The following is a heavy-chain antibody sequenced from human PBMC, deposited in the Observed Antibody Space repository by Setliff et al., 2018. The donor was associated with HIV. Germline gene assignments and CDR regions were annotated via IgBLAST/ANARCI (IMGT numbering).Heavy chain of an antibody. CDR1: GDSVSSNSAA. V-gene: IGHV6-1*01. CDR2: TYYRSKLYN. J-gene: IGHJ4*02. D-gene: IGHD3-10*01. CDR3: ARVFVGSGNYYTHYFDC. Sequence: SQTLSLTCDISGDSVSSNSAAWNWIRQSPSRGLEWLGRTYYRSKLYNDYGVSVKGRITINADTSKNQFSRQVNSVTPEDAAAYYCARVFVGSGNYYTHYFDCWGQGTLVSVS.